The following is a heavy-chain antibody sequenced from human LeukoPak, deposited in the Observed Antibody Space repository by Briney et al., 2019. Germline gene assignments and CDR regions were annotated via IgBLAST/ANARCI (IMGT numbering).Heavy chain of an antibody. CDR3: ARQVMVRGVIRTYYSDY. CDR1: GYSFTSYW. Sequence: GESLKISCKGSGYSFTSYWIGWVRQMPGKGLEWMGIIYPGDSDTRYSPSFQGQVTISADKSISTAYLQRSSLKASDTAMYYCARQVMVRGVIRTYYSDYWGQGTLVTVSS. CDR2: IYPGDSDT. D-gene: IGHD3-10*01. V-gene: IGHV5-51*01. J-gene: IGHJ4*02.